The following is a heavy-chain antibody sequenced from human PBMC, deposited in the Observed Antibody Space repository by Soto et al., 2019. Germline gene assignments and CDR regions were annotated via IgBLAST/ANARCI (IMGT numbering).Heavy chain of an antibody. V-gene: IGHV1-46*01. CDR2: INPSGGST. D-gene: IGHD1-20*01. Sequence: GASVKVSCKASGYTFTGHNIHWVRQAPEQGPEWMGEINPSGGSTSYAQKFQGRVTMTRDTSTSTVYMELSSLRSEDTAVYYCARGENNWNRGVVDYYYYGMDVWGQGTTVTVSS. CDR1: GYTFTGHN. CDR3: ARGENNWNRGVVDYYYYGMDV. J-gene: IGHJ6*02.